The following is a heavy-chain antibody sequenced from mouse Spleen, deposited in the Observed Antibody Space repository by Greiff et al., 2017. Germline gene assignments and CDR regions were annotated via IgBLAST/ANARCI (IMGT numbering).Heavy chain of an antibody. CDR3: GRNEDGTFAY. CDR2: IWSGGST. V-gene: IGHV2-2*02. CDR1: GFALTSYG. D-gene: IGHD2-1*01. Sequence: VKLMESGPGLVQPSQSLSITCTVSGFALTSYGVHWVRQSPGKGLEWLGVIWSGGSTDYNAAFISRLSISKDNSKSQVFYKMNRLQANDTAIYYCGRNEDGTFAYWGQGTLVTVSA. J-gene: IGHJ3*01.